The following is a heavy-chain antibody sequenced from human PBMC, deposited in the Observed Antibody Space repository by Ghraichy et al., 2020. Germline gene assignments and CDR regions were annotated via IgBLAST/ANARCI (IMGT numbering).Heavy chain of an antibody. CDR2: IIPIFGTT. CDR1: GGTFSSYA. V-gene: IGHV1-69*05. D-gene: IGHD1-26*01. Sequence: SVKVSCKASGGTFSSYAISWVRQAPGQGLEWMGGIIPIFGTTNYAQKFQGRVTITTDESTSAAYMELSSLKSDDTAVYYCATLNPPLVGGTNSSKPNDFWGQGTLVTVSS. J-gene: IGHJ4*02. CDR3: ATLNPPLVGGTNSSKPNDF.